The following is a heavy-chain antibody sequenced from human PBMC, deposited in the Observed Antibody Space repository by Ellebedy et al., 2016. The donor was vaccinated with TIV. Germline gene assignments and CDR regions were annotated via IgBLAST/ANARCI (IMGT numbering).Heavy chain of an antibody. Sequence: MPSETLSLTCTVSGGSISSNYWDWIRQPPGKGLEWIGYIYNSVITNYNPSLKSRVTMSVDTSKRQLPLKLSSVTAADTAVYYCARRYSGSSYHYFDYWGQGTLVIVSS. CDR1: GGSISSNY. CDR3: ARRYSGSSYHYFDY. J-gene: IGHJ4*02. D-gene: IGHD1-26*01. CDR2: IYNSVIT. V-gene: IGHV4-59*08.